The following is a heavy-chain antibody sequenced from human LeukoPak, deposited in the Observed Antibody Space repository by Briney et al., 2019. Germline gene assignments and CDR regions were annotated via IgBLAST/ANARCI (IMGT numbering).Heavy chain of an antibody. V-gene: IGHV1-18*01. CDR1: GYTFASYG. Sequence: GASVKVSCKASGYTFASYGFSWVRQAPGQGLEWMGWISTYNNNTNYAQKLQGRVTMTTDTSTSTAYMELRSLRSDDTAVYYCAREAFVGRYDILPFDPWGQGTLVTVSS. CDR3: AREAFVGRYDILPFDP. D-gene: IGHD3-9*01. CDR2: ISTYNNNT. J-gene: IGHJ5*02.